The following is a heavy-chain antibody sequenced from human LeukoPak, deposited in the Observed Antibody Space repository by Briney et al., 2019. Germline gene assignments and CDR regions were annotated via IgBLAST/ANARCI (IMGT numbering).Heavy chain of an antibody. J-gene: IGHJ4*02. CDR3: ARAPRRGYSGYDLFDY. CDR1: GGSISSYY. Sequence: PSETLSLTCTVSGGSISSYYWSWIRQPPGKGLEWIGYIYYSGSTNYNPSPKSRVTISVDTSKNQFSLKLRYVTGADTAVYYCARAPRRGYSGYDLFDYWGQGTLVTVSS. CDR2: IYYSGST. D-gene: IGHD5-12*01. V-gene: IGHV4-59*01.